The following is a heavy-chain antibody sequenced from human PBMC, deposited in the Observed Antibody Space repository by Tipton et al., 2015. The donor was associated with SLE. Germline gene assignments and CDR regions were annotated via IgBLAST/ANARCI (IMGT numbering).Heavy chain of an antibody. J-gene: IGHJ5*02. CDR3: ASEMTTVTYNWFDP. Sequence: GLVKPSETLSLTCAVYGGSFSGYYWSWIRQPPGKGLEWIGEINHSGSTNYNPSLKSRVTISVDTSKNQFSLKLSSVTAADTAVYYCASEMTTVTYNWFDPWGQGTLVTVSS. CDR1: GGSFSGYY. CDR2: INHSGST. D-gene: IGHD4-11*01. V-gene: IGHV4-34*01.